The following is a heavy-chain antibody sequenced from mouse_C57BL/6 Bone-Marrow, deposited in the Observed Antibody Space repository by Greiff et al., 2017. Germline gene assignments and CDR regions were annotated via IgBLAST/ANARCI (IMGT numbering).Heavy chain of an antibody. CDR3: ARKGIYDYDGGFAY. D-gene: IGHD2-4*01. CDR1: GYTFTSYW. CDR2: IDPSDSYT. V-gene: IGHV1-69*01. J-gene: IGHJ3*01. Sequence: QVQLQQPGAELVMPVASVKLSCKASGYTFTSYWMHWVKQRPGQGLEWIGEIDPSDSYTNYNQKFKGKSTLTVDKSSSTAYMQLSSLTSEDSAVYYCARKGIYDYDGGFAYWGQGTLVTVSA.